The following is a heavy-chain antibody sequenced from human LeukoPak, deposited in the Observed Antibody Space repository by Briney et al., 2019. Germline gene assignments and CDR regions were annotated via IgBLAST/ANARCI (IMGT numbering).Heavy chain of an antibody. D-gene: IGHD6-19*01. V-gene: IGHV3-9*01. J-gene: IGHJ4*02. CDR3: AKGKKMTVAGLFDY. CDR1: GFTFDDYA. CDR2: ISWNSGGI. Sequence: GGSLRLSCAASGFTFDDYAMHWARQAPGKGLEWVSGISWNSGGIGYADSVKGRFTISRDNAKNSLYLQMNSLRADDTALYYCAKGKKMTVAGLFDYWGQGTLVTVSS.